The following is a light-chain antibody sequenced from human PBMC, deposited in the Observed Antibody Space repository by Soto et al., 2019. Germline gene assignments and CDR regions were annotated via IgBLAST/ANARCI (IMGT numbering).Light chain of an antibody. V-gene: IGLV3-21*02. CDR3: QVWDSSSDHPGV. CDR1: NIGSKS. CDR2: DDS. Sequence: SYELSHPPSVSVARGQTARITCGGNNIGSKSVHWYQQKPGQAPVLVVYDDSDRPSGIPERFSGSNSGNTATLTISRVEAWDEADYYCQVWDSSSDHPGVFGGGTKLTVL. J-gene: IGLJ2*01.